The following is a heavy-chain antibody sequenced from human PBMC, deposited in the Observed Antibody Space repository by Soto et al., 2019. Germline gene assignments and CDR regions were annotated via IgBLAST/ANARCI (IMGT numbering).Heavy chain of an antibody. D-gene: IGHD3-10*01. CDR3: ARHYGSGSSQYYYGMDV. J-gene: IGHJ6*02. CDR1: GGSISSGDYY. V-gene: IGHV4-30-4*01. CDR2: IYYSGST. Sequence: SETLSLTCTVSGGSISSGDYYWSWIRQPPGKGLEWIGYIYYSGSTYYNPSLKSRVTISVDTSKNQFSLKLSSVTAADTAVYYCARHYGSGSSQYYYGMDVWGQGTTVTVSS.